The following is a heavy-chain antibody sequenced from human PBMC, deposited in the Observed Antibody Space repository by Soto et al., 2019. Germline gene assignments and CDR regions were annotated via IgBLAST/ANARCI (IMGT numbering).Heavy chain of an antibody. CDR1: GGSISSSSYY. D-gene: IGHD2-15*01. V-gene: IGHV4-39*01. CDR3: ARLLYCSGGSCYRGTYFDY. CDR2: IYYSGST. J-gene: IGHJ4*02. Sequence: SEPLSLTCTVSGGSISSSSYYWGWIRKPPGKGLEWIGSIYYSGSTYYNPSLKSRVTISVDTSKNQFSLKLSSVTAADTAVYYCARLLYCSGGSCYRGTYFDYWGQGTLVTVSS.